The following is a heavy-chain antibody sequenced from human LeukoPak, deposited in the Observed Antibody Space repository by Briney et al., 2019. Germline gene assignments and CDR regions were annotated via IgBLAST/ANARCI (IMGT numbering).Heavy chain of an antibody. V-gene: IGHV3-48*03. D-gene: IGHD1-26*01. CDR1: GFTFSSYE. Sequence: PGGSLRLSCAVSGFTFSSYEMNWVRQAPEKGLEWVSYISTSGSTIYYADSVKGRFTISRDNAKNSLYLQMNSLRAEDTAVYYCARERGSSRWDYFDYWGRGTLVTVS. CDR3: ARERGSSRWDYFDY. J-gene: IGHJ4*02. CDR2: ISTSGSTI.